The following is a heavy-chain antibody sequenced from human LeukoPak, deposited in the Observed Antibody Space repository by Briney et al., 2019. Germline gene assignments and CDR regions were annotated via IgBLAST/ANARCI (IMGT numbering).Heavy chain of an antibody. CDR2: ISGSGGST. CDR3: AKEGVWGSYRYNFDY. CDR1: GFTFSSYA. J-gene: IGHJ4*02. Sequence: GGSLRLSCAASGFTFSSYAMSWVRQAPGKGLEWVSAISGSGGSTYYADSAKGRFTISRDNFKNTLYLQMNSLRAEDTAVYYCAKEGVWGSYRYNFDYWGQGTLVTVSS. V-gene: IGHV3-23*01. D-gene: IGHD3-16*02.